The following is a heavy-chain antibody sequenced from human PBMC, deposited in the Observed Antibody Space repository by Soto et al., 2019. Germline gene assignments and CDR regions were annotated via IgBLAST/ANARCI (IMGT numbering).Heavy chain of an antibody. CDR3: ARDMYSSDYFVKWFEP. J-gene: IGHJ5*02. CDR2: ISKDGMNK. V-gene: IGHV3-30*04. D-gene: IGHD6-19*01. CDR1: GFSFSSYA. Sequence: QVRLVESGGGVVQPGRSLRLSCTASGFSFSSYAMYWFRQPPGKGLEGVAVISKDGMNKNYADSVKGRVTVSRDNANYSLELQLNSLRGEDTAMYYCARDMYSSDYFVKWFEPWGQGTLVTVSS.